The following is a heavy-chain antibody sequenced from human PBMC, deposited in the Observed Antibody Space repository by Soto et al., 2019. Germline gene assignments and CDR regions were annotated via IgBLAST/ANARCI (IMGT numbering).Heavy chain of an antibody. CDR2: ISGSGGST. D-gene: IGHD1-26*01. J-gene: IGHJ4*02. Sequence: EVQLLESGGGLVQPGGSLRLSCAASGLTFSSYAMSWVRQAPGKGLEWVSVISGSGGSTYYADSVKGRFTISRDNSKNTLDLQMNSRRAEDTAVYYCAKRGSGSQFDYWGQGTLVTVSS. V-gene: IGHV3-23*01. CDR3: AKRGSGSQFDY. CDR1: GLTFSSYA.